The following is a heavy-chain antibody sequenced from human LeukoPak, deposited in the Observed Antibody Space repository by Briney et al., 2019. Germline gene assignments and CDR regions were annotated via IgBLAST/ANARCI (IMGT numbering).Heavy chain of an antibody. CDR3: ARDERLLSFLK. CDR1: GFTFTTYG. V-gene: IGHV3-23*01. Sequence: GGSLRLSCAASGFTFTTYGFNWVRQAPGKGLEWVSGITGSGGSTYYADSVKGRFTISRDNSKNTLYLQMNSLRAEDTAIYYCARDERLLSFLKWGQGTLVTVSS. D-gene: IGHD3-3*01. J-gene: IGHJ4*02. CDR2: ITGSGGST.